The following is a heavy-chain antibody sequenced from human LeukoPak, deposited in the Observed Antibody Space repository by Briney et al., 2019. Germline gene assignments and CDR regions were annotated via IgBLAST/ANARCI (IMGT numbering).Heavy chain of an antibody. V-gene: IGHV3-11*04. D-gene: IGHD3-10*01. J-gene: IGHJ5*02. CDR1: GFTFSDYY. CDR3: SSGSYSLRGGGFDP. CDR2: ISSSGSTI. Sequence: KPGGSLRLSCAASGFTFSDYYMSWIRQAPGKGLEWVSYISSSGSTIYYAGSVKGRFTISRDNAKNSLYLQMNSLRAEDTAVYYCSSGSYSLRGGGFDPWGQGTLVTVSS.